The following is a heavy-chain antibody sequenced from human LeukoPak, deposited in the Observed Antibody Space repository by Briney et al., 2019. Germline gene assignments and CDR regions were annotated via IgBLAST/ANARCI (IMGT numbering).Heavy chain of an antibody. CDR3: ASIYCSSTSCDFDY. CDR2: ISSSSSYI. J-gene: IGHJ4*02. D-gene: IGHD2-2*01. Sequence: GGSLRLSCAASGFTFSSYSMNWVRQAPGKGLEWVSSISSSSSYIYYAGSVKGRFTISRDNAKNSLYLQMNSLRAEDTAVYYCASIYCSSTSCDFDYWGQGTLVTVSS. CDR1: GFTFSSYS. V-gene: IGHV3-21*01.